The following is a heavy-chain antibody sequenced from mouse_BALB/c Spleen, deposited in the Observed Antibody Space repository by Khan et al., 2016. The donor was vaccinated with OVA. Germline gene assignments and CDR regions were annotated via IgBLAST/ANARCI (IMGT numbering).Heavy chain of an antibody. J-gene: IGHJ3*01. Sequence: QVKLQQSGAELVRPGVSVKISCKGSGYTFTDYAMHWVKQSHVKSLEWIGVISTYYGDADYNQKFKGKATMTVDKSSSTAYMELARLTSEDSAIYYCARGSGNSRFAYWGQGTLVTVSA. V-gene: IGHV1S137*01. CDR1: GYTFTDYA. CDR3: ARGSGNSRFAY. CDR2: ISTYYGDA. D-gene: IGHD1-3*01.